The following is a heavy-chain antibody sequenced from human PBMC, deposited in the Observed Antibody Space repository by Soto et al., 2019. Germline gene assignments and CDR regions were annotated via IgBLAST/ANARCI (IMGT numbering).Heavy chain of an antibody. CDR2: ISGSGGST. CDR1: GFTFSSYA. D-gene: IGHD5-18*01. Sequence: GGSLRLSCAASGFTFSSYAMSWVRQAPGKGLEWVSAISGSGGSTYYADSVKGRFTISRDNSKNTLYLQMNSLRAEDTAVYYCAKNIQEGTWIQLRPGRYYYGMDVWGQGTTVTVSS. V-gene: IGHV3-23*01. J-gene: IGHJ6*02. CDR3: AKNIQEGTWIQLRPGRYYYGMDV.